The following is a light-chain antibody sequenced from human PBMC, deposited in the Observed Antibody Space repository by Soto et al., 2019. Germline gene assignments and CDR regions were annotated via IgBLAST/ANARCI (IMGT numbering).Light chain of an antibody. CDR2: KAS. J-gene: IGKJ1*01. CDR1: QSISSW. V-gene: IGKV1-5*03. Sequence: DIPRTQSPSTLSASVGDRVTITCRASQSISSWLAWYQQKPGKAPKLLIYKASSLESGVPSRFSGSGSGTEFTLTIRSLKPDDFATYYCQHYNTYSTFGQGTKVDIK. CDR3: QHYNTYST.